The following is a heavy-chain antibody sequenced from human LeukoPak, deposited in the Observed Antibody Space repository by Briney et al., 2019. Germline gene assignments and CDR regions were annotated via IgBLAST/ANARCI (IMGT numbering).Heavy chain of an antibody. CDR2: IYSGGST. J-gene: IGHJ4*02. CDR1: GLTVSSNY. V-gene: IGHV3-53*01. CDR3: AKGQKWELPLDY. D-gene: IGHD1-26*01. Sequence: PGGSLRLSCAASGLTVSSNYMSWVRQAPGRGLEWVSVIYSGGSTYYADSVKGRFTISRDNSRNTLYLQMNSLRAEDMAVYYCAKGQKWELPLDYWGQGTLVTVSS.